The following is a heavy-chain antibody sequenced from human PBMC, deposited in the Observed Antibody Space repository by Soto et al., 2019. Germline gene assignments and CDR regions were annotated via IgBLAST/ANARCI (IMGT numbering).Heavy chain of an antibody. CDR1: GFTFSSYA. J-gene: IGHJ4*02. V-gene: IGHV3-30-3*01. D-gene: IGHD1-26*01. Sequence: QVQLVESGGGVVQPGRSLRLSCAASGFTFSSYAMHWVRQAPGKGLEWVAVISYDGSNKYYADSVKGRFTISRDNSKNTLYLQMNSLRAEDTAVYYCAREPATGIVGATPDYWGQGTLVTVSS. CDR2: ISYDGSNK. CDR3: AREPATGIVGATPDY.